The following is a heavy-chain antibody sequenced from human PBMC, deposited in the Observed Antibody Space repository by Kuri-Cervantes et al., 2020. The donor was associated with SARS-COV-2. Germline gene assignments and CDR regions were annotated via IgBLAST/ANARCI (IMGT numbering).Heavy chain of an antibody. CDR1: GFTFSFYW. CDR2: IKQDGSET. V-gene: IGHV3-7*01. CDR3: ARMHFEGWYFDL. Sequence: GESLKISCVASGFTFSFYWMSWVRQAPGKGLEWVANIKQDGSETDYVDSVKGRFTISRDNAKNSLYLQMNSLRAEDTAVYYCARMHFEGWYFDLWGRGTLVTVSS. J-gene: IGHJ2*01. D-gene: IGHD3-3*02.